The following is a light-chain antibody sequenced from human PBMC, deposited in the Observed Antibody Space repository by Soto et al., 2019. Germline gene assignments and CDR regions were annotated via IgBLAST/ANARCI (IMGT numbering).Light chain of an antibody. J-gene: IGLJ1*01. Sequence: QSALTQPASVSGSPGQSITISCTGTSSDVGGYDYVSWYQQPPGKAPKLMIYDVSNWSSGVSNRFSGSKSGNTASLTISGLQAEDEADYYCSSYTSSGTLVFGTGTKLTVL. CDR3: SSYTSSGTLV. CDR2: DVS. V-gene: IGLV2-14*01. CDR1: SSDVGGYDY.